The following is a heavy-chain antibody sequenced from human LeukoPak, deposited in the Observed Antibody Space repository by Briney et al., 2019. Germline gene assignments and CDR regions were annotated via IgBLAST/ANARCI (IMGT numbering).Heavy chain of an antibody. CDR2: IRYDGSNK. CDR1: RFTFSSYG. J-gene: IGHJ6*03. D-gene: IGHD5-24*01. Sequence: PGGSLRFSCAASRFTFSSYGMHWVRQAPGKGLEWVAFIRYDGSNKYYADSVKGRFTISRDNSKNTLYLQMNSLRDEDTAVHYCAKRGVEIATIYYMDVWGKGTAVT. V-gene: IGHV3-30*02. CDR3: AKRGVEIATIYYMDV.